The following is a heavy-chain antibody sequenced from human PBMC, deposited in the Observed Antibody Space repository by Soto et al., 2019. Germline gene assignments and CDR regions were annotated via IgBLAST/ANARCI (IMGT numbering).Heavy chain of an antibody. V-gene: IGHV4-34*01. Sequence: SETLSLTCAVYGGSFSGYYLSWIRQPPGKGLEWIGEINHSGSTNYNPSLKSRVTISVDTSKNQFSLKLSSVTAADTAVYYCARGRRYDFWSGYYGSRLNWFDPWGQGTLVTVSS. CDR3: ARGRRYDFWSGYYGSRLNWFDP. CDR2: INHSGST. J-gene: IGHJ5*02. D-gene: IGHD3-3*01. CDR1: GGSFSGYY.